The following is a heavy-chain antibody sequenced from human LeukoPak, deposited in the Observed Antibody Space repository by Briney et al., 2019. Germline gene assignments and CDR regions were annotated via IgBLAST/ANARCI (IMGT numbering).Heavy chain of an antibody. CDR3: ARALEQWLERDR. J-gene: IGHJ4*02. CDR1: GGSFSGYY. V-gene: IGHV4-34*01. Sequence: SETLSLTCAVYGGSFSGYYWSWIRQPPGKGLEWIGEINHSGSTNYNPSLKSRVTISVDTSKNQFSLKLSSVTAEDTAVYYCARALEQWLERDRWGQGTLVTVSS. D-gene: IGHD6-19*01. CDR2: INHSGST.